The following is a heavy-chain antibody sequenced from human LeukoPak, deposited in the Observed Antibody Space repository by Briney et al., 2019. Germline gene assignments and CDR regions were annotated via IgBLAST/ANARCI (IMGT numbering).Heavy chain of an antibody. D-gene: IGHD3-10*01. CDR2: IYPGDSDT. CDR1: GYGFTSYW. V-gene: IGHV5-51*01. Sequence: GESLKISCKGSGYGFTSYWIGWVRPMAGKSLEWMGIIYPGDSDTRYSPSFQGQVTISADKSISTAYLQWSSLKASDTAMYYCARRHRSSSPSGYNWFDPWGQGTLVTVSS. J-gene: IGHJ5*02. CDR3: ARRHRSSSPSGYNWFDP.